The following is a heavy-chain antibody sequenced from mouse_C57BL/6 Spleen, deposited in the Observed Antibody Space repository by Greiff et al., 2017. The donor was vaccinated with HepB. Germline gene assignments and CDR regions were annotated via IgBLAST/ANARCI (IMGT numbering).Heavy chain of an antibody. CDR3: ARDGDYDYGRSFAY. CDR2: IDPSDSYT. CDR1: GYTFTSYW. V-gene: IGHV1-50*01. J-gene: IGHJ3*01. D-gene: IGHD2-4*01. Sequence: QVQLQQPGAELVKPGASVKLSCKASGYTFTSYWLQWVKQRPGQGLEWIGEIDPSDSYTNYNQKFKGKATLTVDTSSSTAYMQLSSLTSEDSAVYYCARDGDYDYGRSFAYWGQGTLVTVSA.